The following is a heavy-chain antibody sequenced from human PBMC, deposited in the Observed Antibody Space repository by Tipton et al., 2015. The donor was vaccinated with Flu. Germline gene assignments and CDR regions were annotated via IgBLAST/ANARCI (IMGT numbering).Heavy chain of an antibody. CDR1: GDSISSGSYY. CDR2: IYTTGGT. J-gene: IGHJ5*02. CDR3: ARRDYSNYVSEPKNWFDP. V-gene: IGHV4-61*09. D-gene: IGHD4-11*01. Sequence: TLSLTCTVSGDSISSGSYYWSWIRQSAGRGLEWLGHIYTTGGTSYNPSHKSRVFISRDLSRNQLSLQMDSVTAADTAVYYCARRDYSNYVSEPKNWFDPWGQGILVTVSS.